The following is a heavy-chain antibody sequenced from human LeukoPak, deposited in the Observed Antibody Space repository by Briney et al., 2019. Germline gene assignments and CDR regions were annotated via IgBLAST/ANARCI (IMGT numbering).Heavy chain of an antibody. J-gene: IGHJ4*02. D-gene: IGHD2-15*01. CDR3: AKALGYCSGGSCCFDY. Sequence: GGSLRLSCAASGFTFSSYAMSWGRQAPGKGLEWVSAISGSGGSTYYADSVKGRFTISRDNSKNTLYLQMNSLRAEDTAVYYCAKALGYCSGGSCCFDYWGQGTLVTVSS. CDR2: ISGSGGST. CDR1: GFTFSSYA. V-gene: IGHV3-23*01.